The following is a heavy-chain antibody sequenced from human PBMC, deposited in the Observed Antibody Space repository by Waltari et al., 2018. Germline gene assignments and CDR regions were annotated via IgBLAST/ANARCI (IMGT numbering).Heavy chain of an antibody. V-gene: IGHV5-51*01. Sequence: EVQLVQSGAEVKKPGESLKISCKGSGYSFTSYWIGWVRQMPGKGLEWMGIIYPGDSDTRYSPSFQGQVTISADKSISTAYLQWSSLKASDTAMYYCARQLGFNDSSDLRFDPWGQGTLVTVSS. J-gene: IGHJ5*02. CDR1: GYSFTSYW. D-gene: IGHD3-22*01. CDR2: IYPGDSDT. CDR3: ARQLGFNDSSDLRFDP.